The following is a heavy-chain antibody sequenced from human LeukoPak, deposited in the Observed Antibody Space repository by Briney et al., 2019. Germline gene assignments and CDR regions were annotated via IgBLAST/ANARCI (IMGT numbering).Heavy chain of an antibody. CDR3: AREAELGPFDY. V-gene: IGHV1-46*01. CDR1: GYTSTSYY. CDR2: INPSGGST. J-gene: IGHJ4*02. D-gene: IGHD1-26*01. Sequence: ASVKVSCKASGYTSTSYYMHWVRQAPGQGLEWMGIINPSGGSTSYAQKSQGRVTMTRDMSTSTVYMELSSLRSEDTAVYYCAREAELGPFDYWGQGTLVTVSS.